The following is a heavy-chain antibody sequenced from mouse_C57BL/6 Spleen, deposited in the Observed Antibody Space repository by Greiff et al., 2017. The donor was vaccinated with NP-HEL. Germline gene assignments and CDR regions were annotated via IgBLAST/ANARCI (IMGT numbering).Heavy chain of an antibody. J-gene: IGHJ2*01. D-gene: IGHD1-1*01. V-gene: IGHV1-53*01. CDR3: ARGDYYGSTLYFDY. CDR2: INPSNGGT. Sequence: VQLQQPGTELVKPGASVKLSCKASGYTFTSYWMHWVKQRPGQGLEWIGNINPSNGGTNYNEQFKSKATLTVDKSSSTAYMQLSHLSSEDSAVYYCARGDYYGSTLYFDYWGQGTTLTVSS. CDR1: GYTFTSYW.